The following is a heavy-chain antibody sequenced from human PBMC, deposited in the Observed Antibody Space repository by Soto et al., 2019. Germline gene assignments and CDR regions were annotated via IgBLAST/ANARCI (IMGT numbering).Heavy chain of an antibody. J-gene: IGHJ6*02. CDR2: VRNSGST. CDR1: GGSINSDY. CDR3: ARDLLSGRYGMDV. Sequence: QVQLQESGPGLVKPSETLSLTCTVSGGSINSDYWSWIRQPPEKGLEWIGYVRNSGSTNYNPSLKSRVTISVDPSKNQFSLKLSSVTAADTGVYYCARDLLSGRYGMDVWGQGTTVTVSS. D-gene: IGHD1-26*01. V-gene: IGHV4-59*01.